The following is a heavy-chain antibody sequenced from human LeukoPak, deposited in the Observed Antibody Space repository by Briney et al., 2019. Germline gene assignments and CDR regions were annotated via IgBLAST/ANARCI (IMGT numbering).Heavy chain of an antibody. V-gene: IGHV4-59*08. CDR2: IYYTGST. CDR1: GGSITKYY. Sequence: SETLSLTCTVSGGSITKYYWTWIRQPPGKGLEWIGYIYYTGSTNYNPSLGSRVTISVDTSKNQFSLKLRSVTAADTAVYYCARHSGQTGGAFGIWGQGTMVTVSS. CDR3: ARHSGQTGGAFGI. J-gene: IGHJ3*02. D-gene: IGHD6-19*01.